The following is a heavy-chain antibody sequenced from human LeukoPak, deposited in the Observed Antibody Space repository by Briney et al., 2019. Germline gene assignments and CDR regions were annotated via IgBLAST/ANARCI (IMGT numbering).Heavy chain of an antibody. CDR1: GYTFNSYG. CDR3: ARDQYYDSKGWFDP. D-gene: IGHD3-22*01. J-gene: IGHJ5*02. Sequence: GASVKVSCKSSGYTFNSYGITWMRQAPGEGLEWLGWIHTYNGHTNHAQKLQGRVTMTTDTSTSTAYMELRSLRSDATDVYYCARDQYYDSKGWFDPWGQGTLVTVSS. V-gene: IGHV1-18*01. CDR2: IHTYNGHT.